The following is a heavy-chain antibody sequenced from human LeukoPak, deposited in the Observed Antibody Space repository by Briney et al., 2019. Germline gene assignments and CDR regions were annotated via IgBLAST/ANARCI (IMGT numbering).Heavy chain of an antibody. CDR1: GYTFTSYY. CDR2: INPSGGST. D-gene: IGHD6-19*01. Sequence: ASVKVPCKASGYTFTSYYMHWVRQAPGQGLEWMGIINPSGGSTSYAQKFQGRVTMTRDMSTSTVYMELSSLRSEDTAVYYCARGVASWKSSGWYEDAFDIWGQGTMVTVSS. V-gene: IGHV1-46*01. J-gene: IGHJ3*02. CDR3: ARGVASWKSSGWYEDAFDI.